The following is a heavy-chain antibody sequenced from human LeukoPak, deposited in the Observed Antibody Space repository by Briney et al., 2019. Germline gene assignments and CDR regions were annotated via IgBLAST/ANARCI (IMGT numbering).Heavy chain of an antibody. CDR3: ARGAYYYED. CDR1: GFTFSIHS. V-gene: IGHV3-48*01. Sequence: GGSLRLSCAASGFTFSIHSMNWVRQAPGKGLEWVSYISSSSSTIYYADSVKGRFTISRGNAKNSLYLQMNSLRAEDTAVYYCARGAYYYEDWGQGTLVTVSS. D-gene: IGHD3-22*01. J-gene: IGHJ4*02. CDR2: ISSSSSTI.